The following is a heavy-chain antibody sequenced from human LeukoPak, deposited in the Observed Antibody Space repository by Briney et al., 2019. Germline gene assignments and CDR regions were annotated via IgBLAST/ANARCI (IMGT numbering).Heavy chain of an antibody. CDR2: IYYSGST. CDR3: AREGGLGYSYGSSDY. V-gene: IGHV4-31*03. D-gene: IGHD5-18*01. J-gene: IGHJ4*02. Sequence: SETLSLTCTVSGGSISSGDYYWSWIRQPPGKGLEWIGYIYYSGSTYYNPSLKSRVTISVDTSKNQFSLKLSSVTAADTAVYYCAREGGLGYSYGSSDYWGQGTLVTVSS. CDR1: GGSISSGDYY.